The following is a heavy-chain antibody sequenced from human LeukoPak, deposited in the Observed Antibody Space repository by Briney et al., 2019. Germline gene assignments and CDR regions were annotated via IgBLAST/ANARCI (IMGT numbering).Heavy chain of an antibody. CDR1: GFTFSSYW. CDR2: LRQDGSEE. Sequence: GGSLRLSCAASGFTFSSYWMSWVRQAPGKGLEGVAYLRQDGSEEFYVASVKGRFTISRDNAKNSLYLQMNSLRAEDTAVYYCARDGDDSSGYYGDYWGQGTLVTVSS. D-gene: IGHD3-22*01. V-gene: IGHV3-7*01. CDR3: ARDGDDSSGYYGDY. J-gene: IGHJ4*02.